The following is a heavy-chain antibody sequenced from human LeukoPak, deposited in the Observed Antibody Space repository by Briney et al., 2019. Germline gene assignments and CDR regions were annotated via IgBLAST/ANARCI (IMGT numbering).Heavy chain of an antibody. D-gene: IGHD5-12*01. CDR3: ARDRSGYDLPAY. CDR1: GYTFTGYY. CDR2: INPNSGGT. J-gene: IGHJ4*02. Sequence: ASVKVSCKASGYTFTGYYMHWVRQAPGQGLEWMGWINPNSGGTNYAQKFQGRVTMTRDTSISTAYMELSRLRSDDTAVYYCARDRSGYDLPAYWGQGTLVTVSS. V-gene: IGHV1-2*02.